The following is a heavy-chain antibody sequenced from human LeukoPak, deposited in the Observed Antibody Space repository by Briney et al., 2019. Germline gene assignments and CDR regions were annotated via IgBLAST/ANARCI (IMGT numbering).Heavy chain of an antibody. D-gene: IGHD2-2*02. CDR2: ISGSGGST. Sequence: GGSLRLSCAASGFTFSSYSMNWVRQAPGKGLEWVSAISGSGGSTYYADSVKGRFTISRDNSKNTLYLQMNSLRAEDTAVYYCATVALVPAAIWFDPWGQGTLVTVSS. CDR3: ATVALVPAAIWFDP. J-gene: IGHJ5*02. CDR1: GFTFSSYS. V-gene: IGHV3-23*01.